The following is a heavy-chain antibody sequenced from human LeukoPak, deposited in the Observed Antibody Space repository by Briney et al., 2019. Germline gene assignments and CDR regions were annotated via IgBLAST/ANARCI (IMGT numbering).Heavy chain of an antibody. Sequence: PSETLSLTCTVSGGSISSGGSSWSWIRQPPGKGLEWIGYIYHREKTQYNPSLKSRVTMSVDKSKNQFSLELTSVTAADTAVYYCASRGLIMDFWGRGTLVTVSS. D-gene: IGHD3-10*01. J-gene: IGHJ4*02. V-gene: IGHV4-30-2*01. CDR3: ASRGLIMDF. CDR1: GGSISSGGSS. CDR2: IYHREKT.